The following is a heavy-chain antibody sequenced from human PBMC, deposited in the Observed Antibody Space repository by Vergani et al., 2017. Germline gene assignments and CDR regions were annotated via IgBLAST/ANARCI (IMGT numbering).Heavy chain of an antibody. J-gene: IGHJ6*03. D-gene: IGHD2-2*02. CDR3: AKSGRYCSSTSCYRGSYYYYYMDV. Sequence: QVQLVESGGGVVQPGRSLRLSCAASGFTFSSYGMHWVRQAPGKGLEWVAVISYDGSNKYYADSVKGRFTISRDNSKNTLYLQMNSLRAEDTAVYYCAKSGRYCSSTSCYRGSYYYYYMDVWGKXP. V-gene: IGHV3-30*18. CDR2: ISYDGSNK. CDR1: GFTFSSYG.